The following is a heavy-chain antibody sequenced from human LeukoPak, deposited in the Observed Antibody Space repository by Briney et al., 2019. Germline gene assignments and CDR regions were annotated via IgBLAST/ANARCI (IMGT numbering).Heavy chain of an antibody. CDR2: ISGSGGST. V-gene: IGHV3-23*01. CDR1: GFTFSSYA. D-gene: IGHD6-19*01. Sequence: GRSLRLSCAASGFTFSSYAMHWVRQAPGKGLEWVSAISGSGGSTYYADSVKGRFTISRDNSKNTLYLQMNSLRAEDTAVYYCARGIAVAGTALYYFDYWGQGTLVTVSS. CDR3: ARGIAVAGTALYYFDY. J-gene: IGHJ4*02.